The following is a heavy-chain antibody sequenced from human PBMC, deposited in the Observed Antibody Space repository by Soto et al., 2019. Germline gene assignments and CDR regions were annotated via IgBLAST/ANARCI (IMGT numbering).Heavy chain of an antibody. CDR1: GVTFSSYG. V-gene: IGHV3-30*18. CDR3: AKDIHYYDSSARRSLAFDI. CDR2: ISYDGSKK. J-gene: IGHJ3*02. D-gene: IGHD3-22*01. Sequence: QVQLVESGGGVVQPGRSLRLSCAASGVTFSSYGMHWVRQAPGKGLEWVAVISYDGSKKYYADSVKGRFTISRDNSKKALYMHMTSMRADDTAVYDCAKDIHYYDSSARRSLAFDIWGQGTMVTVSS.